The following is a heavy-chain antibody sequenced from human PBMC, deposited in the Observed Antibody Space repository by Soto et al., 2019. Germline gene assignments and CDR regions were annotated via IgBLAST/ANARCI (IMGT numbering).Heavy chain of an antibody. V-gene: IGHV1-2*04. CDR1: GYTFTGYC. J-gene: IGHJ6*02. CDR3: ARSDYSNYGANLNYYYYGMDV. CDR2: INPNSGGT. D-gene: IGHD4-4*01. Sequence: ASVKVSCKASGYTFTGYCMHWVRQAPGQGLEWMGWINPNSGGTNYAQKFQGWVTMTRDTSISTAYMELSRLRSDDTAVYYCARSDYSNYGANLNYYYYGMDVWGQGTTVTVSS.